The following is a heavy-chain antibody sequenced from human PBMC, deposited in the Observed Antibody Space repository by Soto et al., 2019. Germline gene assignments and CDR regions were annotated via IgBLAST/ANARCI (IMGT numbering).Heavy chain of an antibody. CDR2: IIPIFGTA. CDR1: GGTFSSYA. CDR3: EPCFRGSGYSPRLGTQFDY. D-gene: IGHD3-22*01. V-gene: IGHV1-69*12. J-gene: IGHJ4*02. Sequence: QVQLVQSGAEVKKPGSSVKVSCKASGGTFSSYAISWVRQAPGQGLEWMGGIIPIFGTANYAQKFQGRVTITADESPSTDYMELSSLRSDDMVVYYCEPCFRGSGYSPRLGTQFDYWGQGTLVTVSS.